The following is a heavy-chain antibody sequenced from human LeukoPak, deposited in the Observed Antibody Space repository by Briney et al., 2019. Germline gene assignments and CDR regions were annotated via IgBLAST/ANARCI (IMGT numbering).Heavy chain of an antibody. J-gene: IGHJ4*02. D-gene: IGHD3-22*01. Sequence: ASVKVSCKASGFTFTAYYMHWVRQAPGQGLEWMGWINPNSSGTSYAQKFQGRVTMTRDTSISTAYMELSRLRSDDTAVYYCASLFYYDSSGYFSFDYWGQGTLVTVSS. CDR2: INPNSSGT. CDR1: GFTFTAYY. V-gene: IGHV1-2*02. CDR3: ASLFYYDSSGYFSFDY.